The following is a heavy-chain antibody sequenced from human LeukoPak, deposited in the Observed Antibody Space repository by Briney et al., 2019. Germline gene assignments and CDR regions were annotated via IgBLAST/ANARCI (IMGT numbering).Heavy chain of an antibody. CDR2: INPNSGGT. Sequence: ASVKVSFTASGYTFTGYYMHWVRQAPGQGLEWMGWINPNSGGTNYAQKFQGWVTMTRDTSISTAYMELSRLRSDDTAVYYCARGWGEMATITGWFDPWGQGTLVTVSS. D-gene: IGHD5-24*01. J-gene: IGHJ5*02. CDR3: ARGWGEMATITGWFDP. CDR1: GYTFTGYY. V-gene: IGHV1-2*04.